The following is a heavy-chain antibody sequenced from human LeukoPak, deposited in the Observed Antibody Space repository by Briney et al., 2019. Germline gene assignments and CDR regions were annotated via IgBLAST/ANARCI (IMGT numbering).Heavy chain of an antibody. J-gene: IGHJ4*02. CDR2: ISSSSSTR. D-gene: IGHD1-26*01. CDR1: GFTFSSYS. V-gene: IGHV3-48*01. Sequence: GGSLILSCAASGFTFSSYSMNWVRQAPGKGLEWVSYISSSSSTRYYADSVKGRFTISRDNAKNSLYMQMNSLRAEDTAVYYCARAGSGTDYWGQGSLVTVSS. CDR3: ARAGSGTDY.